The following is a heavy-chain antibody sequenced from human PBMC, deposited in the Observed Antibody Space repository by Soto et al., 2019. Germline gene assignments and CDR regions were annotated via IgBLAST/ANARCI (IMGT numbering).Heavy chain of an antibody. J-gene: IGHJ3*02. CDR1: YTFTSYY. Sequence: YTFTSYYMHWVRQAPGQGLEWMGIINPSGGSTSYAQKFQGRVTMTRDTSTSTVYMELSSLRSEDTAVYYCARDPPLIVVVPAAPMGAFDIWGQGTMVTVSS. D-gene: IGHD2-2*01. CDR3: ARDPPLIVVVPAAPMGAFDI. CDR2: INPSGGST. V-gene: IGHV1-46*01.